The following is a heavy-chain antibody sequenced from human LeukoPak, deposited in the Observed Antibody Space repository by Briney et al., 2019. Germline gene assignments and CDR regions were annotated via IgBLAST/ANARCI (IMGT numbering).Heavy chain of an antibody. CDR3: ARGRSSTGPGVV. V-gene: IGHV4-4*07. CDR2: IYTSGST. CDR1: GYSISSGYY. D-gene: IGHD2-2*01. J-gene: IGHJ6*04. Sequence: PSETLSLTCTVSGYSISSGYYWSWIRQPAGKGLEWIGRIYTSGSTNYNPSLKSRVTMSVDTSKNQFSLKLSSVTAADTAVYYCARGRSSTGPGVVWGKGTTVTVSS.